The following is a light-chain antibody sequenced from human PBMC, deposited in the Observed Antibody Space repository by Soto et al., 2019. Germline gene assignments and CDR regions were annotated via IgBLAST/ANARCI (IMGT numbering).Light chain of an antibody. CDR3: QQLFDSPIT. CDR2: AAS. V-gene: IGKV1-9*01. CDR1: QVISTS. J-gene: IGKJ5*01. Sequence: IQLTPFPSFLSPSIGESVPITCRASQVISTSLAWYQVKPGKAPKLLIYAASTLESGVPSRFSATVSGTEFSLTITSLQPEDFATYYCQQLFDSPITFGQGTRLEIK.